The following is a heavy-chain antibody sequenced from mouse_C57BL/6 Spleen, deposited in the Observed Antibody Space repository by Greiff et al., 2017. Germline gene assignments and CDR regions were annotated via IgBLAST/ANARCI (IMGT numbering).Heavy chain of an antibody. CDR3: ARAAQATAMDY. J-gene: IGHJ4*01. CDR2: IYPGDGDT. D-gene: IGHD3-2*02. CDR1: GYAFTSYW. V-gene: IGHV1-80*01. Sequence: QVQLQQSGAELVKPGASVKISCKASGYAFTSYWMHWVKQRPGKGLEWIGHIYPGDGDTNDNGKFKGKDTLTADKSSSTAYMKLSSLTSEESAVYFCARAAQATAMDYWGQGTSVTVSS.